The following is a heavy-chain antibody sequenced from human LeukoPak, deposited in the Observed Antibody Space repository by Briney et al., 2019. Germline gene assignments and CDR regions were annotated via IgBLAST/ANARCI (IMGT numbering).Heavy chain of an antibody. CDR2: ISAYNGNT. V-gene: IGHV1-18*04. CDR1: GYTFTGYY. D-gene: IGHD3-9*01. J-gene: IGHJ4*02. Sequence: ASVKVSCKASGYTFTGYYMHWVRQAPGQGLEWMGWISAYNGNTNYAQKLQGRVTMTTDTSTSTAYMELRSLRSDDTAVYYCARDARPYYDILTGYLPFDYWGQGTLVTVSS. CDR3: ARDARPYYDILTGYLPFDY.